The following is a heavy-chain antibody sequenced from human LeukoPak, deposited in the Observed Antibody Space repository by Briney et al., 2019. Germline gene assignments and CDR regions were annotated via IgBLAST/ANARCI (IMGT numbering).Heavy chain of an antibody. CDR1: GASINSLY. J-gene: IGHJ4*02. Sequence: SETLSLTCTVSGASINSLYWSWIRQPPGKGLEWIGYIYYSGAINYNPSLKSRVTISVDRSKNQFSLRLISVTAADTAVYYCARGWGIHVFDYWGQGTLVTVSS. CDR2: IYYSGAI. V-gene: IGHV4-59*11. D-gene: IGHD1-26*01. CDR3: ARGWGIHVFDY.